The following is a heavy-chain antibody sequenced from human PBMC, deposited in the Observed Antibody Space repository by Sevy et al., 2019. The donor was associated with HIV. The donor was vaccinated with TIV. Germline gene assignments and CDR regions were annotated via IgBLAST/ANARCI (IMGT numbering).Heavy chain of an antibody. CDR1: GFTFSNYA. J-gene: IGHJ3*01. D-gene: IGHD3-16*02. Sequence: GGSLRLSCVASGFTFSNYAIHWVRQAPGKGLQWVASISSRGTYKYYADPMKGRLSISRDDSKNTLYLQMNSLRPEDTALYYCAKIRAPFAGLIEWYDFDFWGQGTMVTVSS. CDR3: AKIRAPFAGLIEWYDFDF. V-gene: IGHV3-30*14. CDR2: ISSRGTYK.